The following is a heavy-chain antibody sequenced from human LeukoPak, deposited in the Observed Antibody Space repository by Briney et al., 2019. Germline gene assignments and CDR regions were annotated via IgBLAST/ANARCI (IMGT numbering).Heavy chain of an antibody. V-gene: IGHV4-39*01. J-gene: IGHJ3*02. CDR2: IYYSGST. D-gene: IGHD3-22*01. CDR3: AAPGRQDSSGPRRAFDI. Sequence: SETLSLTCTVSGGSISSSSYYWGWIRQPPGKGLEWIGSIYYSGSTYYNPSLKSRVTISVDTSKNQFSLKLSSVTAADTAVYYCAAPGRQDSSGPRRAFDIWGQGTMVTVSS. CDR1: GGSISSSSYY.